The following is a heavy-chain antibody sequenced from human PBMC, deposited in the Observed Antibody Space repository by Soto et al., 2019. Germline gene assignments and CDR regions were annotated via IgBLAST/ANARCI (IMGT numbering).Heavy chain of an antibody. V-gene: IGHV3-21*01. J-gene: IGHJ4*02. CDR1: GFTFSSYS. CDR2: IRSSSSYI. CDR3: ARSLDSSGYYSFFDY. D-gene: IGHD3-22*01. Sequence: GGSLRLSCAASGFTFSSYSMNWVRQAPGKGLEWVSSIRSSSSYIYYADSVKGRFTISRDNAKNSLYLQMNSLRAEDTAVYYCARSLDSSGYYSFFDYWGQGTLVTVSS.